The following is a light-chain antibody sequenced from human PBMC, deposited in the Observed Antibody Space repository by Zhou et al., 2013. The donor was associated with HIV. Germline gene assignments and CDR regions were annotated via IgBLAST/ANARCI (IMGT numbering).Light chain of an antibody. CDR1: QSVSSN. V-gene: IGKV3-15*01. CDR2: GAS. CDR3: QQYNNWPPA. Sequence: EIVMTQSPATLSVSPGERATLSCRASQSVSSNLAWYQQKPGQAPRLLMYGASTRATGIPATFSGSGSGTEFTLTISSLQSEDFAVYYCQQYNNWPPAFGQGTKVEIK. J-gene: IGKJ1*01.